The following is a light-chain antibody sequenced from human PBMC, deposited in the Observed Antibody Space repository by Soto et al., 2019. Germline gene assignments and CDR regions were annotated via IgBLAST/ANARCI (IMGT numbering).Light chain of an antibody. CDR3: QQYSDYPRT. CDR1: QTINIW. CDR2: KAS. Sequence: DIQMTQSPSTLSASVGDRVTITCRASQTINIWLAWYQQKPGKAPKLLIYKASSLESGVPSRFSGSGSGTEFTLTISSLQPDDFATYYCQQYSDYPRTFGQGTKVDIK. J-gene: IGKJ1*01. V-gene: IGKV1-5*03.